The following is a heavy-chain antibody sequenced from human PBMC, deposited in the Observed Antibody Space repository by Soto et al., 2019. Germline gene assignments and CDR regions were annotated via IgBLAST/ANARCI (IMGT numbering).Heavy chain of an antibody. CDR1: GFTFDTYG. V-gene: IGHV3-33*01. Sequence: PGGSLRLSCTTSGFTFDTYGMHWVRQAPGKGLEWVAIIWYDGSNKYYADSVKGRFTISRDNSKNMLYLQMNSLRAEDTAVYYCARADCTGAYCYSWPFNYGVDVWGQGTTVTVS. CDR3: ARADCTGAYCYSWPFNYGVDV. CDR2: IWYDGSNK. D-gene: IGHD2-15*01. J-gene: IGHJ6*02.